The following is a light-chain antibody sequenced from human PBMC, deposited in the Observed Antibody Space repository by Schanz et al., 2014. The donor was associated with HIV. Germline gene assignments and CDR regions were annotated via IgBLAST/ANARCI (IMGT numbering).Light chain of an antibody. Sequence: QSVLTQPPSASGTPGQRVTISCSGSSSNIGSNTVNWYQQLPGTAPKLLIYNSYHRPSGVPDRFSGSGSGTSASLAISGLQSDDEGDYYCAGWDDSLNGWVFGGGTKLTVL. V-gene: IGLV1-44*01. J-gene: IGLJ3*02. CDR3: AGWDDSLNGWV. CDR1: SSNIGSNT. CDR2: NSY.